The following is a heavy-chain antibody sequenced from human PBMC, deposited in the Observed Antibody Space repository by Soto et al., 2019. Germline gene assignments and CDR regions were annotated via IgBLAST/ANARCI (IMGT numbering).Heavy chain of an antibody. Sequence: QVQLVESGGGLVKPGVSLRLSCAASGFTVSDYYMSWIRQAPGKGLEWVSYISISGSTIYYADSAKGRFTISRDNATNSLYLQMNSLRADDTAVYYCARDGGYVPSRDAFDIWGQGTMVTVSS. D-gene: IGHD5-12*01. J-gene: IGHJ3*02. V-gene: IGHV3-11*01. CDR2: ISISGSTI. CDR1: GFTVSDYY. CDR3: ARDGGYVPSRDAFDI.